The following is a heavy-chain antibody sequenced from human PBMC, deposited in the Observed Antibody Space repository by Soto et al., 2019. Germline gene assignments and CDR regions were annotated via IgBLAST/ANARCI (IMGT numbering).Heavy chain of an antibody. CDR1: GFTFSSYA. CDR2: ISYDGSNK. CDR3: HRDLHDFWSGSRQGFYYYYYGMDV. Sequence: GGSLRLSCAASGFTFSSYAMHWVRQAPGKGLEWVAVISYDGSNKYYADSVKGRFTISRDNSKNTLYLQMNSLRAEDMAVYYCHRDLHDFWSGSRQGFYYYYYGMDVWGQGTTVTVSS. D-gene: IGHD3-3*01. J-gene: IGHJ6*02. V-gene: IGHV3-30-3*01.